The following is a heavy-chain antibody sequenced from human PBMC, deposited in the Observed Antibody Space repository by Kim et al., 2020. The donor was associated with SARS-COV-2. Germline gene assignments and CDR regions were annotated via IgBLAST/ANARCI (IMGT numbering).Heavy chain of an antibody. D-gene: IGHD3-10*01. CDR1: GFTFSPFA. V-gene: IGHV3-33*01. Sequence: GGSLRLSCTASGFTFSPFAMHWVRQAPGKGLEWVAVIRSDESKRYYAESVKDRFTISRDNSKTTLYLQMNSLRAEDTAIYFCARNYGSATMIGDVWGLGTVVTVSS. J-gene: IGHJ3*01. CDR2: IRSDESKR. CDR3: ARNYGSATMIGDV.